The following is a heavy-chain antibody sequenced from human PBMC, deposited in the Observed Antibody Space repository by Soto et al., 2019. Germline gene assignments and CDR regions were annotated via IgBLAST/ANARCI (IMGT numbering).Heavy chain of an antibody. J-gene: IGHJ6*02. D-gene: IGHD2-8*01. CDR2: ISYDGSNK. CDR1: GFTFSSYG. CDR3: AKSLSREWSLYYYYYGMDV. V-gene: IGHV3-30*18. Sequence: GGSLRLSCAASGFTFSSYGMHWVRQAPGKGLEWVAVISYDGSNKYYADSVKGRFTISRDNSKNTLYLQMNSLRAEDTAVYYCAKSLSREWSLYYYYYGMDVWGQGTTVTVSS.